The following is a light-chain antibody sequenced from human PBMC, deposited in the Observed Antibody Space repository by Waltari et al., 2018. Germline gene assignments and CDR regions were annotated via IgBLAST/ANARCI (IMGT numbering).Light chain of an antibody. CDR1: QDINNH. CDR3: LQYDTLPLA. CDR2: DAS. V-gene: IGKV1-33*01. Sequence: DIQMNQSPSSLSESVGDRVTITCQASQDINNHLDWYQQKAGKAPKLLIYDASNVETGVPSRFSGSASGTDFAFTINILQPEDIATYYCLQYDTLPLAFGPGTTVRI. J-gene: IGKJ3*01.